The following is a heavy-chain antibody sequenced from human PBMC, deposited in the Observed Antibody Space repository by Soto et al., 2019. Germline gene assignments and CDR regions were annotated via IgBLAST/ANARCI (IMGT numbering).Heavy chain of an antibody. CDR2: IDYNGVT. V-gene: IGHV4-39*01. Sequence: SETLSLTATISGGSIYRSGYYWGWIRQPPGRGLEWIGNIDYNGVTYSNPSLKSRVTISRDTSKNQFSLKLTSVTAADTALYYCGKVLVGATGHTDSDSWGPGTLVTVSS. D-gene: IGHD2-15*01. CDR1: GGSIYRSGYY. CDR3: GKVLVGATGHTDSDS. J-gene: IGHJ4*02.